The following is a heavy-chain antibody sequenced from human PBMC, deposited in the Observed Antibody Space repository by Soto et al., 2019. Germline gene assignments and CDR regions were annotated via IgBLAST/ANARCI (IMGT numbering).Heavy chain of an antibody. CDR1: GFTFSSYW. V-gene: IGHV3-7*01. CDR3: ARVQTPYICSSTSCYFYYYMDV. J-gene: IGHJ6*03. CDR2: IKQDGSEK. Sequence: GGSLRLSCAASGFTFSSYWMSWVRQAPGKGLEWVANIKQDGSEKYYVDSVKGRLTISRDNAKNSLYLQMNSLRAEDTAVYYCARVQTPYICSSTSCYFYYYMDVWGKGTTVTVSS. D-gene: IGHD2-2*01.